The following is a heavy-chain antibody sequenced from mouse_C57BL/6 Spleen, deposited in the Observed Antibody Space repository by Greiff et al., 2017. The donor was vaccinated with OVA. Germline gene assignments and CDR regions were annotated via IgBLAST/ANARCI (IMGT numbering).Heavy chain of an antibody. J-gene: IGHJ4*01. CDR3: VRDYGSSPRAMDY. Sequence: EVQLVESGGGLVQPKGSLKLSCAASGFTFNTYAMHWVRQAPGKGLEWVASIRSKSSNYATYYADSVKDRFTISRDDSQSMLYLQMNNLKTEDTAMYYCVRDYGSSPRAMDYWGQGTSVTVSS. CDR1: GFTFNTYA. CDR2: IRSKSSNYAT. D-gene: IGHD1-1*01. V-gene: IGHV10-3*01.